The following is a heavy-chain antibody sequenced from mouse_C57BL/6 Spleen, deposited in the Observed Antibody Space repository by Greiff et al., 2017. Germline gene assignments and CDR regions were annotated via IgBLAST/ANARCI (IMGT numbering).Heavy chain of an antibody. V-gene: IGHV1-55*01. J-gene: IGHJ4*01. CDR2: IYPGSGST. Sequence: QVQLKQPGAELVKPGASVTMSCKASGYSFTSYWRTWVQQRPGQGLEWIGDIYPGSGSTNYNEKFKSKATLTVDASSSTAYMQLSSLTTEDSTVYYCAGGRDYYDMDDWGKGTSVTVSS. CDR1: GYSFTSYW. CDR3: AGGRDYYDMDD.